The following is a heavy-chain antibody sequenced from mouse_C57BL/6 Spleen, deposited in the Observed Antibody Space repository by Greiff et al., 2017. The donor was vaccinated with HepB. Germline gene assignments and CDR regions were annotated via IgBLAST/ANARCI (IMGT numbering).Heavy chain of an antibody. CDR1: GYTFTSYW. CDR2: IYPGSGST. J-gene: IGHJ4*01. V-gene: IGHV1-55*01. CDR3: ARVDYDEGDCYAMDY. Sequence: VQLQQSGAELVKPGASVKMSCKASGYTFTSYWITWVKQRPGQGLEWIGDIYPGSGSTNYNEKFKSKATLTVDTSSSTAYMQLSSLTSEDSAVYYCARVDYDEGDCYAMDYWGQGTSVTVSS. D-gene: IGHD2-4*01.